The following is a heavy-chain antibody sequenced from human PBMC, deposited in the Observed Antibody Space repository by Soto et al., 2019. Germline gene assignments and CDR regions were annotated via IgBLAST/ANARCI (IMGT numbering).Heavy chain of an antibody. J-gene: IGHJ3*02. Sequence: SETLSLTCAVSGGSISSSNWWSWVRQPPGKGLEWIGEIYHSGSTNYNPSLKSRVSISVDKSKNQFSLKLSSVTAADTAVYYCARGDDYYYGSGTRAFDIWGQGTMVTVSS. V-gene: IGHV4-4*02. CDR3: ARGDDYYYGSGTRAFDI. D-gene: IGHD3-10*01. CDR2: IYHSGST. CDR1: GGSISSSNW.